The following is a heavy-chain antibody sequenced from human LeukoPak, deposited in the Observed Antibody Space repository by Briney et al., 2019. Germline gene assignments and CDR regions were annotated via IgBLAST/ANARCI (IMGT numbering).Heavy chain of an antibody. J-gene: IGHJ4*02. V-gene: IGHV3-33*01. Sequence: PGGSLRLSCAASGFTFSSYGMHWVRQAPGKGLEWVAVIWYDGSNKYYADSVKGRFTISRDNSKNTLYLQMNSLRAEDTAVYYCARGGPEWGSGSYYDYWGQGTLVTVSS. D-gene: IGHD3-10*01. CDR1: GFTFSSYG. CDR3: ARGGPEWGSGSYYDY. CDR2: IWYDGSNK.